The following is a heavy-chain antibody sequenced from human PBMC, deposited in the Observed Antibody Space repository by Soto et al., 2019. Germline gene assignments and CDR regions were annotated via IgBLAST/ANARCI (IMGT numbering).Heavy chain of an antibody. J-gene: IGHJ4*02. CDR3: ASSLIAVADLDY. CDR1: GFTFSSYS. Sequence: GGSLRLSCAASGFTFSSYSMNWVRQATGKGLEWVSSISSSSSYIYYADSVKGRFTISRDNAKNSLYLQMNSLRAEDTAVYYCASSLIAVADLDYWGQGTLVTVSS. D-gene: IGHD6-19*01. V-gene: IGHV3-21*01. CDR2: ISSSSSYI.